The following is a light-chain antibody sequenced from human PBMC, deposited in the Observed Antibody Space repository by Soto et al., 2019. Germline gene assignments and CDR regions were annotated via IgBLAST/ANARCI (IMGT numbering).Light chain of an antibody. J-gene: IGLJ1*01. CDR3: GSYTSSITLGV. Sequence: QSVLTQPASVSGSPGQSITISCTGTSGEIGGYDYVSWYQQHPGKAPKLMIYDVSNRPSGVSNRFSGSKSGNTASLTISGLQDEDEADYYCGSYTSSITLGVFGTGTKVTVL. V-gene: IGLV2-14*01. CDR2: DVS. CDR1: SGEIGGYDY.